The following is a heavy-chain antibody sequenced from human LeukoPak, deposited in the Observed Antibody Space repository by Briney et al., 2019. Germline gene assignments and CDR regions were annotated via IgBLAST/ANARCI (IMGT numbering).Heavy chain of an antibody. J-gene: IGHJ3*02. CDR2: INPNSGGT. V-gene: IGHV1-2*02. CDR3: ARGRRGFTMVRGARRAFDI. CDR1: GYTFTGYY. D-gene: IGHD3-10*01. Sequence: ASVKVSCKASGYTFTGYYMHWVRQAPGQGLEWMGWINPNSGGTNYAQKFQGRVTMTRDTSISTAYMELSRLRSDDTAVYYCARGRRGFTMVRGARRAFDIWGQGTMVTVSS.